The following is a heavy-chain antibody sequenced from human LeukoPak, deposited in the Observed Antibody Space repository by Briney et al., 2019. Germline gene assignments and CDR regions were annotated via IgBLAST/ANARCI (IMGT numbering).Heavy chain of an antibody. D-gene: IGHD2-8*01. CDR2: INHSGST. J-gene: IGHJ6*03. V-gene: IGHV4-34*01. CDR1: GGSFSGYY. CDR3: ARGKRYCTNGVCLRYYYYYYMDV. Sequence: SETLSLTCAVYGGSFSGYYWSWIRQPPGKGLEWIGEINHSGSTNYNPSLKSRVTISVDTSKNQFSLKLSSVTAADTAVYYCARGKRYCTNGVCLRYYYYYYMDVWGKGTTVTVSS.